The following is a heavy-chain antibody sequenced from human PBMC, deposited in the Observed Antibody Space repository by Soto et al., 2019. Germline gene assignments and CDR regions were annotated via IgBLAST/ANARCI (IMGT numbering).Heavy chain of an antibody. CDR1: GGSISSYY. CDR3: AMGGGSPDY. V-gene: IGHV4-59*08. Sequence: QVQLQESGPGLVKPSETLSLTCTVSGGSISSYYWSWIRQPPGKGLEWIGYIYHSGTTNYNPSLKSRVTISVDTSKNQFSLKLSSVTAADTAVYYCAMGGGSPDYWGQGTLVTVSS. J-gene: IGHJ4*02. D-gene: IGHD1-26*01. CDR2: IYHSGTT.